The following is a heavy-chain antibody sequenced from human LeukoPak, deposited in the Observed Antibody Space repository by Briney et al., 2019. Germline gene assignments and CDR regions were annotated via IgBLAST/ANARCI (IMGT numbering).Heavy chain of an antibody. CDR3: ARVDYYGYNYFDY. J-gene: IGHJ4*02. CDR2: IKQDGSEK. V-gene: IGHV3-7*01. CDR1: GFTFSNAW. Sequence: GGSLRLSCAASGFTFSNAWMSWVRQAPGKGLEWVANIKQDGSEKYYVDSVKGRFTISRDNAKNSLYLQMNSLRAEDTAVYYCARVDYYGYNYFDYWGQGTLVTVSS. D-gene: IGHD3-10*01.